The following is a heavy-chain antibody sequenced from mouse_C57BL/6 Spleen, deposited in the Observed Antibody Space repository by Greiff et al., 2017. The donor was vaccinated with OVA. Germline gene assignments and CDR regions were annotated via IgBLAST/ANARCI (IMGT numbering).Heavy chain of an antibody. J-gene: IGHJ1*03. Sequence: QVQLQQPGAELVKPGASVKVSCKASGYTFTSYWMHWVKQRPGQGLEWIGRIHPSDSDTNYNQKFKGKATLTVDKSSSIAYMQLSSLTSEDSAVYYCAIGYKRGYWYFDVWGTGTTVTVSS. CDR3: AIGYKRGYWYFDV. CDR2: IHPSDSDT. D-gene: IGHD1-2*01. V-gene: IGHV1-74*01. CDR1: GYTFTSYW.